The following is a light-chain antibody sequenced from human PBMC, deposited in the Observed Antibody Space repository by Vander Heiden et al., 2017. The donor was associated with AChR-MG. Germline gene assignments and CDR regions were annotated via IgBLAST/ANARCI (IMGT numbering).Light chain of an antibody. V-gene: IGKV1-NL1*01. CDR2: AVS. Sequence: DIQMTQSLSSLSASVGDRVTITCRASHGISNSLAWYQQKPGQAPRLLVYAVSRLQSGVPARFSGSESGTDYTLTISSLLPDDFATYYCQQFDASPYTFGQGTKVEIK. CDR1: HGISNS. J-gene: IGKJ2*01. CDR3: QQFDASPYT.